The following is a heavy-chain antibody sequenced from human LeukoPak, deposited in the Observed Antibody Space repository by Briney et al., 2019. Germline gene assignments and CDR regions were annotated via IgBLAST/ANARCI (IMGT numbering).Heavy chain of an antibody. V-gene: IGHV4-34*01. J-gene: IGHJ4*02. CDR3: ARPWADRDDY. CDR2: INHSGST. D-gene: IGHD1-14*01. Sequence: RASETLSLTCAVYGVSFSDYYWTWIRQPPGKGLEWIGEINHSGSTNYNPSLKSRVTISVDTSKKQFFLRLSSVTAADTAVYYCARPWADRDDYWGQGTLVTVSS. CDR1: GVSFSDYY.